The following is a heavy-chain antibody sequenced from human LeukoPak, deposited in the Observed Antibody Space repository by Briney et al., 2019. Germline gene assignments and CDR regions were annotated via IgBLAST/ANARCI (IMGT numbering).Heavy chain of an antibody. V-gene: IGHV3-33*01. CDR3: ARDRGYYHYYFDY. J-gene: IGHJ4*02. D-gene: IGHD3-22*01. CDR1: GFTFSSYG. CDR2: IWYDGNNK. Sequence: GRSLRLSCAASGFTFSSYGMHWVRQAPGKGLEWVAVIWYDGNNKYYADSVKGRFTTSRDNSKNMLYLQMNSLRAEDTAVYYCARDRGYYHYYFDYWGQGTLVTVSS.